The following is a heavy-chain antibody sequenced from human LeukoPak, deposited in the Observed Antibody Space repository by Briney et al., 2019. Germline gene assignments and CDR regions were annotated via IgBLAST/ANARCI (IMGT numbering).Heavy chain of an antibody. CDR2: ISDYNGNT. V-gene: IGHV1-18*01. J-gene: IGHJ4*02. Sequence: ASVTVSCKASGYTFTNYGFSWVRQAPGHGLEWMGWISDYNGNTNYAQKLQGRVTMTTDTSTSTAYMELRSLRFDDTAVYYCARDGGITVAADDYWGQGTLVTVSS. D-gene: IGHD6-19*01. CDR1: GYTFTNYG. CDR3: ARDGGITVAADDY.